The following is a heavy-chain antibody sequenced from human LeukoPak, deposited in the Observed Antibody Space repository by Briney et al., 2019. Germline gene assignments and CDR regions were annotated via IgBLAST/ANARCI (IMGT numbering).Heavy chain of an antibody. J-gene: IGHJ4*02. CDR3: AKVGQRFPYFDY. CDR2: ISASGRNT. Sequence: PGGSLRLSCAASGFTFSSYAMSWVRQAPGKGLEWVSVISASGRNTYYSESAKGQFTISRDNSKNTLYLQMNSLRAEDTAVYYCAKVGQRFPYFDYWGQGTLVTVSS. V-gene: IGHV3-23*01. D-gene: IGHD1/OR15-1a*01. CDR1: GFTFSSYA.